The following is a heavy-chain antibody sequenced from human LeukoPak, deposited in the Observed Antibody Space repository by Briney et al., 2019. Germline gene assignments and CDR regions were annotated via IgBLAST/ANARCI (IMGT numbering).Heavy chain of an antibody. Sequence: GGSLRLSCAASGFTVSSNYMSWVRQAPGKGLEWVSVIYSGGTTSYADSVKGRFTISRDNSKNTLYPQMSSLRAEDTAVYYCASGPYSSSSLDYWGQGTLVTVSS. CDR3: ASGPYSSSSLDY. CDR1: GFTVSSNY. CDR2: IYSGGTT. V-gene: IGHV3-53*01. D-gene: IGHD6-6*01. J-gene: IGHJ4*02.